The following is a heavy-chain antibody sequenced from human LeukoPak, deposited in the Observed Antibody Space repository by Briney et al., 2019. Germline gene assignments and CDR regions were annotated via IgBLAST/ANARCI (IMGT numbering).Heavy chain of an antibody. V-gene: IGHV3-23*01. CDR2: ISGSGGST. Sequence: PGGSLRLSCAAYGFTLSNYVVNWVRQAPGKGLEWVSAISGSGGSTKYADSVKGRFTISGDNSKTTLYLQMNSLRAEDTAVYYCAKSQSGWYSFDYWAREPWSPSPQ. D-gene: IGHD6-19*01. CDR1: GFTLSNYV. J-gene: IGHJ4*02. CDR3: AKSQSGWYSFDY.